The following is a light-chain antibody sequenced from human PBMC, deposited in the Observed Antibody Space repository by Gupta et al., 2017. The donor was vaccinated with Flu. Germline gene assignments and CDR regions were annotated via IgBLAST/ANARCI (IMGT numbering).Light chain of an antibody. J-gene: IGLJ1*01. CDR2: EVS. CDR1: SSHSGNYNR. V-gene: IGLV2-18*02. Sequence: QSALTQTPSVYGTPGQSVTISCTGTSSHSGNYNRVSWYQQSPGTAPNLLIYEVSNRPSGVPDRFSGSKSGNTASLTITGLQADDEADFYCSSYTSSYTYVFGTGTKVTVL. CDR3: SSYTSSYTYV.